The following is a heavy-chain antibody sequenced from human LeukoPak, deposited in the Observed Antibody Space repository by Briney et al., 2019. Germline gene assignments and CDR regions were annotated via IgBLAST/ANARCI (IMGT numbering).Heavy chain of an antibody. D-gene: IGHD5-18*01. CDR3: ARAQLWLPHDY. J-gene: IGHJ4*02. V-gene: IGHV3-20*04. CDR2: INWNGGST. CDR1: GFTFDDYG. Sequence: GGSLRLSCAASGFTFDDYGMSWVRQAPGKGLEWVSGINWNGGSTGYADSVKGRFTISRDNAKNSLYLQMNSLRAEDTAVYYCARAQLWLPHDYWGQGTLVTVSS.